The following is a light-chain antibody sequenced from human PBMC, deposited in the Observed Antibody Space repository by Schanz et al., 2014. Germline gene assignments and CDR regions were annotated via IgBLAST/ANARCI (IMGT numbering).Light chain of an antibody. V-gene: IGKV3-15*01. CDR1: QSVSSN. Sequence: EVVMTQSPATLSVSPGERATLSCRASQSVSSNLAWFQQKPGQAPRLLIYGASTRATGLPARFSGSGSGTEFTLTISSLQSEDFAVYYCQQYKSWPPTLTFGQGTRVEIK. CDR3: QQYKSWPPTLT. J-gene: IGKJ1*01. CDR2: GAS.